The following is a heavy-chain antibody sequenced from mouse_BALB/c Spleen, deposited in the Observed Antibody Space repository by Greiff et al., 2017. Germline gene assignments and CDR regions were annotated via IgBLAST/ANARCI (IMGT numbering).Heavy chain of an antibody. CDR3: ARRGYDVEYYFDY. Sequence: VQLQQSGAELMKPGASVKISCKATGYTFSSYWIEWVKQRPGHGLEWIGEILPGSGSTNYNEKFKGKATFTADTSSNTAYMQLSSLTSEDSAVYYCARRGYDVEYYFDYWGQGTTLTVSS. CDR2: ILPGSGST. D-gene: IGHD2-14*01. J-gene: IGHJ2*01. CDR1: GYTFSSYW. V-gene: IGHV1-9*01.